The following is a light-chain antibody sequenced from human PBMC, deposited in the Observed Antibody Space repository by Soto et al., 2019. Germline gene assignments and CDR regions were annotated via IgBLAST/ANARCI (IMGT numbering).Light chain of an antibody. CDR2: EVS. CDR1: SSDVGGYDS. V-gene: IGLV2-14*01. J-gene: IGLJ2*01. CDR3: SSDTSGGTWV. Sequence: QSALTQPASVSASPGQSITISCTGTSSDVGGYDSVSWYQQHPGKAPKLMIYEVSNRPSGVSNRFSGSKSGNTASLTISGLQAEDEAVYYCSSDTSGGTWVFGGGTKLTVL.